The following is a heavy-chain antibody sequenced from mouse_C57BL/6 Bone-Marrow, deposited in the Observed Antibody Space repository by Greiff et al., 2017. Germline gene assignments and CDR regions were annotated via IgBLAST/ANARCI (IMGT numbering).Heavy chain of an antibody. CDR1: GYTFTSYW. CDR2: IDPSDSYT. Sequence: QVQLQQPGAELVMPGASVKLSCKASGYTFTSYWMHWVKQRPGQGLEWIGEIDPSDSYTNYNQKFKGKSTMTVDKSSSTAYMQLSSLTSEDSAVYYCARFYYYYAYFDVWGTGTTVTVSS. D-gene: IGHD2-4*01. J-gene: IGHJ1*03. V-gene: IGHV1-69*01. CDR3: ARFYYYYAYFDV.